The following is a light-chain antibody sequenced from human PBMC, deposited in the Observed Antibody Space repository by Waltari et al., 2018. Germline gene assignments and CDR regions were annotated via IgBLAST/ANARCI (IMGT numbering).Light chain of an antibody. Sequence: DIVLTQSPATLSLSPGERATLSCRASQGVTNYLAWYQQKPGQAPRLLIYDISTRATAIPARFNGSGSGTDCTLTISSLEPEDFAVYYCLQRDRWLTFGGGTKVEIK. J-gene: IGKJ4*01. CDR1: QGVTNY. CDR2: DIS. V-gene: IGKV3-11*01. CDR3: LQRDRWLT.